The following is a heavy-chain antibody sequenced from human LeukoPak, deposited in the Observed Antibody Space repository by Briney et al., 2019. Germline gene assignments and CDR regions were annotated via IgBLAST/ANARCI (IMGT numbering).Heavy chain of an antibody. Sequence: SETLSLTCTVSGGSISSSSYYWGWIRQPPGMGLEWIGCIYYSGSTYYNPSLKSRVTISVYTSKNQFSLKLSSVTAADTVLYYCASPITDNDYWGQGTLVTVSS. D-gene: IGHD3-10*01. CDR1: GGSISSSSYY. J-gene: IGHJ4*02. V-gene: IGHV4-39*07. CDR3: ASPITDNDY. CDR2: IYYSGST.